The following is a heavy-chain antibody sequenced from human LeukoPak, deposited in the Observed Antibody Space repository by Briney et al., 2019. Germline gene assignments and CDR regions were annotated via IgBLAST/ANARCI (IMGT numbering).Heavy chain of an antibody. V-gene: IGHV4-39*02. CDR3: AREDSSSFLGTFDY. CDR1: GGSISSSSYY. J-gene: IGHJ4*02. Sequence: SGPTLVKPSETLSLTCTVSGGSISSSSYYWGWIRQPPGKGLEWIGSIYYSGSTYYNPSLKSRVTISVDTSKNQFSLKLSSVTAADTAVYYCAREDSSSFLGTFDYWGQGTLVTVSS. CDR2: IYYSGST. D-gene: IGHD6-6*01.